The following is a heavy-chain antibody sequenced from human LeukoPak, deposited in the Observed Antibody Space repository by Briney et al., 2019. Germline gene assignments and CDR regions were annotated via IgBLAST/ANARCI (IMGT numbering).Heavy chain of an antibody. CDR2: INPNSGGT. Sequence: ASVKVSCKASGYTFTGYYMHWVRQAPGQGLEWMGWINPNSGGTNYAHKFQGRVTMTRDTSISTAYMELSRLRSDDTAVYYCARAVMVRGVIQEYLSWFDPWGQGTLVTVSS. J-gene: IGHJ5*02. D-gene: IGHD3-10*01. CDR3: ARAVMVRGVIQEYLSWFDP. V-gene: IGHV1-2*02. CDR1: GYTFTGYY.